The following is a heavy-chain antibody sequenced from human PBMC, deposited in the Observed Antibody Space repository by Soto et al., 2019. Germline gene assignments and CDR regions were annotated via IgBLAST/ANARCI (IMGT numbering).Heavy chain of an antibody. CDR3: AREFPTIFGVVPYYYYGMDV. V-gene: IGHV1-69*13. D-gene: IGHD3-3*01. CDR1: GGTFSSYS. J-gene: IGHJ6*02. Sequence: ASVKVSCKASGGTFSSYSMSWVRRAPGQGLECMGWIIPIFGTANYAQKFQGRVTITADESTSTAYMELSSLRSEDTAVYYCAREFPTIFGVVPYYYYGMDVWGQGTTVTVSS. CDR2: IIPIFGTA.